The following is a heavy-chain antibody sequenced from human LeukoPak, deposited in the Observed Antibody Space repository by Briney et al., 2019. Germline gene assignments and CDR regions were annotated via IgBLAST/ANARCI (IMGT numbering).Heavy chain of an antibody. D-gene: IGHD3-3*01. CDR1: GFTFSSYS. Sequence: GGSLRLSCAASGFTFSSYSMNWVRQAPGKGLEWVSSISSSSSYIYYADSVKDRFTISRDNAKNSLYLQMNSLRAEDTAVYYCASLRFLTGGYWGQGTLVTVSS. V-gene: IGHV3-21*01. J-gene: IGHJ4*02. CDR3: ASLRFLTGGY. CDR2: ISSSSSYI.